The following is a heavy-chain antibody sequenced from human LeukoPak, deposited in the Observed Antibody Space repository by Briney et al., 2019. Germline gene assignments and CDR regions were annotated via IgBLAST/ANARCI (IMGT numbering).Heavy chain of an antibody. V-gene: IGHV1-18*01. CDR2: ISAYNGNT. Sequence: ASVKVSCKASGYTFTSYGISWVRQAPGQGLEWMGWISAYNGNTNYAQKFQGRVTMTRDTSISTAYMELSRLRSDDTAVYYCARDSSSWYEGGFEYWGQGTLVTVSS. CDR3: ARDSSSWYEGGFEY. D-gene: IGHD6-13*01. J-gene: IGHJ4*02. CDR1: GYTFTSYG.